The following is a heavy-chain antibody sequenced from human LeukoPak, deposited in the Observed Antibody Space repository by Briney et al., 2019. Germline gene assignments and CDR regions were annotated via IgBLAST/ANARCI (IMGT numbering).Heavy chain of an antibody. CDR2: IYYSGST. Sequence: KPSETLSLTCTVSGGSMRAGDYYWSWIRQPPGKGLEWIGYIYYSGSTNYNPSLKSRVTISVDTSKNQFSLKLSSVTAADTAVYYCARQSDDFWSGYFDYWGQGTLVTVSS. CDR3: ARQSDDFWSGYFDY. V-gene: IGHV4-61*08. CDR1: GGSMRAGDYY. J-gene: IGHJ4*02. D-gene: IGHD3-3*01.